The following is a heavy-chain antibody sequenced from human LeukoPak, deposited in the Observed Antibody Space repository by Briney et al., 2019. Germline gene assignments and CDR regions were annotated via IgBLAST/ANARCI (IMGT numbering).Heavy chain of an antibody. D-gene: IGHD4-17*01. CDR2: ISAYNGNT. Sequence: ASVKVSCKASGYTFTSYGISRVRQAPGQGLEWMGWISAYNGNTNYAQKLQGRVTMTTDTSTSTAYMELRSLRSDDTAVYYCARIAHDYGDSDFDYWGQGTLVTVSS. J-gene: IGHJ4*02. CDR3: ARIAHDYGDSDFDY. CDR1: GYTFTSYG. V-gene: IGHV1-18*01.